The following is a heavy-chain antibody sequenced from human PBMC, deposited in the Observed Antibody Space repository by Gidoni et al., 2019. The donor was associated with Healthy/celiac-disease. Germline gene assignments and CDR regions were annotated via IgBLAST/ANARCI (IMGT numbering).Heavy chain of an antibody. J-gene: IGHJ6*02. CDR1: GFSLGTSGMC. CDR2: IDWDDDK. V-gene: IGHV2-70*15. D-gene: IGHD6-13*01. Sequence: QVTLRESGPALVIPTQPLPLTCTFSGFSLGTSGMCVSWIRQPPGKALEWLARIDWDDDKDYSTSLKTRLTISKDTSKNQVVLTMTNMDPVDTATYYCARYRLRAAGTNYYYYGMDVWGQGTTVTVSS. CDR3: ARYRLRAAGTNYYYYGMDV.